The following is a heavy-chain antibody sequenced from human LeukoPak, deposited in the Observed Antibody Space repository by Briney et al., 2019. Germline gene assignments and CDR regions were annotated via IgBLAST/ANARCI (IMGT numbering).Heavy chain of an antibody. CDR2: IYYIGST. V-gene: IGHV4-59*01. CDR1: GGSISSYY. J-gene: IGHJ6*03. CDR3: ARGLRCRGGSCYSAYYYYYYMDV. D-gene: IGHD2-15*01. Sequence: SETLSLTCTVSGGSISSYYCRWIRQPPGKGLEWIGYIYYIGSTNYNPPLKSRVTISADTSKNQFSLKLSSVTAADTAVYYCARGLRCRGGSCYSAYYYYYYMDVWGKGTTVTVSS.